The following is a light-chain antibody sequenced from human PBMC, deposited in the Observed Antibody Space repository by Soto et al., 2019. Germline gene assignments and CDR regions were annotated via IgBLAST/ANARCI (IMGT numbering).Light chain of an antibody. V-gene: IGKV3-11*01. Sequence: EIVLTQSPGTLSLSPGERATLSCRASQSVGNYLAWYQQKPGQAPRLLIYGTSNRATGIPARFSGSGSGTDFTLTISSLEPEDFAVYYCQQRSNWPPRSTFGGGTKVDIK. CDR3: QQRSNWPPRST. CDR1: QSVGNY. CDR2: GTS. J-gene: IGKJ4*01.